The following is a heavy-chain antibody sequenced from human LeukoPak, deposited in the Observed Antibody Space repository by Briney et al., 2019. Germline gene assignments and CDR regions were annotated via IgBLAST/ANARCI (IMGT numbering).Heavy chain of an antibody. J-gene: IGHJ4*02. V-gene: IGHV4-34*01. CDR1: GGSFSGYY. CDR2: INHSGST. CDR3: ARGLRYFDWLSSNPPFDY. Sequence: PSETLSLTCAVYGGSFSGYYWSWIRQPPGKGLEWIGEINHSGSTNYNPSLKSRVTISVDTSKNQFSLKLSPVTAADTAVYYCARGLRYFDWLSSNPPFDYWGQGTLVTVSS. D-gene: IGHD3-9*01.